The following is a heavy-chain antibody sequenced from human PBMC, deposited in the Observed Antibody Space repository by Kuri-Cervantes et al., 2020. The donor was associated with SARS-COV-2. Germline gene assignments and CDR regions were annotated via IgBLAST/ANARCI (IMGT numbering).Heavy chain of an antibody. CDR3: AGLSNWGCLLDY. Sequence: GESLKISCAASGFTFSSYWMHWVRQAPGKGLVWVSRINSDGSSTSYADSVKGRFTISRDNAKNTLYLQMNSLRAEDTAVYYCAGLSNWGCLLDYWGQGTLVTVSS. J-gene: IGHJ4*02. CDR2: INSDGSST. D-gene: IGHD7-27*01. CDR1: GFTFSSYW. V-gene: IGHV3-74*01.